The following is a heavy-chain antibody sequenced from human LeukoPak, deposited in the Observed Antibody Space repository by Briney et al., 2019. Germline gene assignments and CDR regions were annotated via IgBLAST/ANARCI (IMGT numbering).Heavy chain of an antibody. CDR3: AREGYSSGYYIPSFDY. CDR1: GYTFTSYG. Sequence: ASVKVSCKASGYTFTSYGISWVRQAPGQGLEWMGGIIPIFGTANYAQKFQGRVTITADESTSTAYMELSSLRSEDTAVYYCAREGYSSGYYIPSFDYWGQGTLVTVSS. V-gene: IGHV1-69*13. J-gene: IGHJ4*02. CDR2: IIPIFGTA. D-gene: IGHD3-22*01.